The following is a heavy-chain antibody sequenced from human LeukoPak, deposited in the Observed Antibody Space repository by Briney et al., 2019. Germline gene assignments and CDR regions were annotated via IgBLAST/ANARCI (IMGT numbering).Heavy chain of an antibody. V-gene: IGHV3-30*02. CDR3: AKDRYYGQPYYYYYYMDV. CDR2: IRYDGSNK. Sequence: GGSLRLSCAASGFTISSYGMHWVRQAPGKGLEWAAFIRYDGSNKYYADSVKGRFTISRDNSKNTLYLQMNSLRTEDTALYYCAKDRYYGQPYYYYYYMDVWGKGTTVTVSS. CDR1: GFTISSYG. J-gene: IGHJ6*03. D-gene: IGHD4-17*01.